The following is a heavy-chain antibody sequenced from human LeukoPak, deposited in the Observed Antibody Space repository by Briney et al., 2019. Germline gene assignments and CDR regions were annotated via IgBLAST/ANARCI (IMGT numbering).Heavy chain of an antibody. V-gene: IGHV1-2*02. J-gene: IGHJ5*02. CDR2: INPNSGGT. CDR1: GYTFTGYY. CDR3: ARARPKQQLVNSSSWFDP. Sequence: GASVKVSCKASGYTFTGYYMHWVRQAPGQGLEWMGWINPNSGGTNYAQKFQGRVTMTRDTSISTAYMELSRLRSDDTAVYYCARARPKQQLVNSSSWFDPWGQGTLVTVSS. D-gene: IGHD6-13*01.